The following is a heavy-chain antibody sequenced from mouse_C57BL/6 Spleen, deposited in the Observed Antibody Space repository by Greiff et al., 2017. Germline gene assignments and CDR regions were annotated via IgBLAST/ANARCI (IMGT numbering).Heavy chain of an antibody. J-gene: IGHJ2*01. D-gene: IGHD2-4*01. Sequence: QVQLKESGAELVKPGASVKMSCKASGYTFTTSPIEWMKQNHGKSLEWIGNFHPYNDDTKYNEKFKGKATLTVEKSSSTVYLELSRLTSDDSAVYYCARVHYDYDGYYFDYWGQGTTLTVSS. CDR1: GYTFTTSP. CDR3: ARVHYDYDGYYFDY. V-gene: IGHV1-47*01. CDR2: FHPYNDDT.